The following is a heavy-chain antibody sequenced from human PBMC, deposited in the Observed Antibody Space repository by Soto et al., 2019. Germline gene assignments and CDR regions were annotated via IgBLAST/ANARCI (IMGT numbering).Heavy chain of an antibody. Sequence: GSLRLSCAASGFTFSSYGMHWVRQAPGKGLEWVAVIWYDGSNKYYADSVKGRFTISRDNSKNTLYLQMNSLRAEDTAVYYCARSRKRGWDYYYYGMDVWGQGTTVTVSS. J-gene: IGHJ6*02. CDR1: GFTFSSYG. D-gene: IGHD6-19*01. CDR2: IWYDGSNK. V-gene: IGHV3-33*01. CDR3: ARSRKRGWDYYYYGMDV.